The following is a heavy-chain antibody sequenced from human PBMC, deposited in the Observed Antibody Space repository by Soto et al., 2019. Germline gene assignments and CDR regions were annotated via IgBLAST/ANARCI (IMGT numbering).Heavy chain of an antibody. D-gene: IGHD1-26*01. J-gene: IGHJ5*02. CDR1: GGSISSGGYY. CDR3: ARVRTVGATKRGWFDP. CDR2: IYYSGST. Sequence: TLSLTCTVSGGSISSGGYYWSWIRQHPGKGLEWIGYIYYSGSTYYNPSLKSRVTISVDTSKNQFSLKLSSVTAADTAVYYCARVRTVGATKRGWFDPWGQGTLVTVSS. V-gene: IGHV4-31*02.